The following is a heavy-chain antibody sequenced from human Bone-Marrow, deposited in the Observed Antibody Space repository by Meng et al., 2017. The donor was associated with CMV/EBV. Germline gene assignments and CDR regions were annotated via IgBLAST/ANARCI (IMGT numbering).Heavy chain of an antibody. CDR3: ARGYYDFWSGYTWYYGMDV. D-gene: IGHD3-3*01. J-gene: IGHJ6*02. CDR2: IYYSGST. Sequence: GSLRLSCTVSGGSISSYYWSWIRQPPGKGLEWIGYIYYSGSTNYNPSLKSRVTISVDTSKNQFSLKLSSVTAADTAVYYCARGYYDFWSGYTWYYGMDVWGQGTRVTVSS. CDR1: GGSISSYY. V-gene: IGHV4-59*01.